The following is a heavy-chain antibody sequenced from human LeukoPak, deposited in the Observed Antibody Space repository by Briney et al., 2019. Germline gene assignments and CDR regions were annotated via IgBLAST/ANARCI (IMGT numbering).Heavy chain of an antibody. Sequence: SETLSLTCTVSGYSISSGYYWGWIRQPPGKGLEWIGSIYHSGSTYYNPSLKSRVTISVDTSKNQFSLKLSSVTAADTAVYYCARDPPGLYSSSWLIDYWGQGTLVTVSS. CDR1: GYSISSGYY. V-gene: IGHV4-38-2*02. CDR2: IYHSGST. CDR3: ARDPPGLYSSSWLIDY. D-gene: IGHD6-13*01. J-gene: IGHJ4*02.